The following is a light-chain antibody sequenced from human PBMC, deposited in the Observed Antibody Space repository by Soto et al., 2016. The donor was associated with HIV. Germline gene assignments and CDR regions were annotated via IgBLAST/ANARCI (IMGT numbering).Light chain of an antibody. J-gene: IGLJ2*01. CDR3: SSRDSSSNHVI. Sequence: SSELTQDPTVSVALGQTVRITCQGDSLRNYYASWYQQKAGQAPVLVIYGKNDRPSGIPDRVSGSSSGNTASLTVTGAQAEDEADYYCSSRDSSSNHVIFGGGIKLIVL. V-gene: IGLV3-19*01. CDR1: SLRNYY. CDR2: GKN.